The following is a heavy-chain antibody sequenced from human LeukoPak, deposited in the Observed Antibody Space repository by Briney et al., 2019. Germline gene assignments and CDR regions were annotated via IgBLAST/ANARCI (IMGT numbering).Heavy chain of an antibody. CDR3: FAPRNLNY. D-gene: IGHD1-14*01. J-gene: IGHJ4*02. Sequence: PGGSLRLSCGTSGFTFSNAWMSWVRQVPGRGLEWVGCIKTNAEGGTTDYAAPVKGRFAISRDDSKDTLHLRMNSLKTEDTAVYYCFAPRNLNYWGRGTLVTVSS. CDR2: IKTNAEGGTT. CDR1: GFTFSNAW. V-gene: IGHV3-15*01.